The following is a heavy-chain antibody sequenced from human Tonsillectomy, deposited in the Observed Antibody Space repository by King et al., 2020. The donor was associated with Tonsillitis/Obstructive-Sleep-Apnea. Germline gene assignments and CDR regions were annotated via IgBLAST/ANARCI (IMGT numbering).Heavy chain of an antibody. J-gene: IGHJ4*02. CDR1: GASISSYY. V-gene: IGHV4-59*01. D-gene: IGHD4-11*01. Sequence: QLQESGPGLVKPSETLSLTCTVSGASISSYYWSWIRQPPGKGLEWIGYMYYSGGTNYNPSLKSRVTVSVDTSKNQFSLNLSSATAADTPVYYCARASVDYSNPRFDYWGRGTLVTVSS. CDR3: ARASVDYSNPRFDY. CDR2: MYYSGGT.